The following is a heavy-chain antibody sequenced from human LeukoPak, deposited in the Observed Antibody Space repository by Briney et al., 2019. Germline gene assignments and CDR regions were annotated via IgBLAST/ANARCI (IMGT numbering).Heavy chain of an antibody. CDR1: GYTFTGYY. J-gene: IGHJ4*02. V-gene: IGHV1-2*02. Sequence: GASVKVSCKASGYTFTGYYMHWVRQAPGQGLEWLGWINPNSGGTSYAQKFQGRVTMTRDTSITTAYMELNWLRSDDTAMFYCARGSGTSWYKYYFDYWGQGTLVTVSS. CDR3: ARGSGTSWYKYYFDY. CDR2: INPNSGGT. D-gene: IGHD2-2*02.